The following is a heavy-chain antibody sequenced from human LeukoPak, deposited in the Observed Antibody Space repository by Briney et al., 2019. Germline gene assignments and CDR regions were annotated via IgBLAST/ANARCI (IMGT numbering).Heavy chain of an antibody. J-gene: IGHJ4*02. Sequence: GGSLRLSCAASGFTFSSYGMSWVRQAPGKGLEGVSGISDSGGTTYYADSVKGRFTISRDNSKNTLYLQMNSLRVEDTAVYYCAKSQQQLKPDYDYWGQGTLVTVSS. CDR3: AKSQQQLKPDYDY. CDR1: GFTFSSYG. V-gene: IGHV3-23*01. D-gene: IGHD6-13*01. CDR2: ISDSGGTT.